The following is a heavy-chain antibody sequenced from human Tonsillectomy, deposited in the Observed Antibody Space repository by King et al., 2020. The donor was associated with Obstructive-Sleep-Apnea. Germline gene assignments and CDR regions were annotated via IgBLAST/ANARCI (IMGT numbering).Heavy chain of an antibody. CDR2: IYYSGST. CDR1: GGSISSYY. Sequence: VQLQESGPGLVKPSETLSLTCTVSGGSISSYYWSWIRQPPGKGLEWIGYIYYSGSTNYNPSLKSRVTISVDTSKNQFSLKLSSVTAADTAVYYCARAHVDTAMGNWYFDLWGRGTLVTVSS. D-gene: IGHD5-18*01. V-gene: IGHV4-59*08. J-gene: IGHJ2*01. CDR3: ARAHVDTAMGNWYFDL.